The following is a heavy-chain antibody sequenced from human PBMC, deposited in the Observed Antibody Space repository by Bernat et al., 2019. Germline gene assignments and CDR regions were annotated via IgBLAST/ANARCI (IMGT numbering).Heavy chain of an antibody. D-gene: IGHD2-15*01. CDR2: ISGDGGST. Sequence: EVQLVESGGGVVQPGGSLRLSCAASGFTFDDYAMHWVRQAPGKGLEWVSLISGDGGSTYYADSVKGRFTISRDNSKNTLYLQMNSLRAEDTAVYYCARDVRGCSGGSCYSVGGDYWGQGTLVTVSS. V-gene: IGHV3-43*02. CDR3: ARDVRGCSGGSCYSVGGDY. J-gene: IGHJ4*02. CDR1: GFTFDDYA.